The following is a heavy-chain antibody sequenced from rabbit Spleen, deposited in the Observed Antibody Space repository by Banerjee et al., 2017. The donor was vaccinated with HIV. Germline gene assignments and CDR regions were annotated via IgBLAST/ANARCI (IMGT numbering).Heavy chain of an antibody. Sequence: QEQLVESGGGLVQPGGSLKLSCTVSGFDISKYGVTWVRQAPGKGLEWIGYIDPIFGVSYYATWVNGRFTISSHDAQNTLYLQLNSLTAADTATYFCAREDVGGSVSLWGQGTLVTVS. J-gene: IGHJ4*01. CDR3: AREDVGGSVSL. V-gene: IGHV1S8*01. D-gene: IGHD1-1*01. CDR2: IDPIFGVS. CDR1: GFDISKYG.